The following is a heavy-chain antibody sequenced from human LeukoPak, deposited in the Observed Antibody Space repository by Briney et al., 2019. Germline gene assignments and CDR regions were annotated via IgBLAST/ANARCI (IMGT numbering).Heavy chain of an antibody. CDR2: IYSGGST. CDR1: GFTVSSNY. D-gene: IGHD3-3*01. CDR3: ARVESRMGYYFDY. J-gene: IGHJ4*02. Sequence: GGSLRLSCAASGFTVSSNYMSWVRPAPGKGLEWVSVIYSGGSTYYADSVKGRFTISRDNSKNTLYLQMNSLRAEDTAVYYCARVESRMGYYFDYWGQGTLVTVSS. V-gene: IGHV3-66*02.